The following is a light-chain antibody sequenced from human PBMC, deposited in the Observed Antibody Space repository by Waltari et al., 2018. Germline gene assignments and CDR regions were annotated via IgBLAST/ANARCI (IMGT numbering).Light chain of an antibody. J-gene: IGLJ3*02. CDR3: NSYTDTTWV. CDR1: SSDGGDYYY. Sequence: HSVLTQPASVSGSPGQTITISCTGTSSDGGDYYYVSWYQQHPGTAPKVLIYDVSKRPSGVSIRFSGSKSGNTAFLTISGLQPEDEADYYCNSYTDTTWVFGGGTKLTVL. V-gene: IGLV2-14*03. CDR2: DVS.